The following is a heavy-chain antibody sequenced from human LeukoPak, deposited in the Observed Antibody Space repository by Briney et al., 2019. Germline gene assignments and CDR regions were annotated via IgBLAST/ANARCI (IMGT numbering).Heavy chain of an antibody. CDR2: IYSGGST. CDR3: ARGCSSTSCYSGAFDI. D-gene: IGHD2-2*01. V-gene: IGHV3-66*01. CDR1: GFTVSSNY. Sequence: GGSLRLSCAASGFTVSSNYMSWVRQAPGKGLEWVSVIYSGGSTYYADSVKGRFTTSRDNSKNTLYLQMNSLRAEDTAVYYCARGCSSTSCYSGAFDIWGQGTMVTVSS. J-gene: IGHJ3*02.